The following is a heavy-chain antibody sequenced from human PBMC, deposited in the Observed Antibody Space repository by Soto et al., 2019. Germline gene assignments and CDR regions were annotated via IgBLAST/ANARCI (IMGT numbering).Heavy chain of an antibody. Sequence: SLRLSCASSGFTFSNYEMNWVRQAPGKGLEWVSYISSSGSTKDYADSVKGRFTISRDNAKNSLYLEMNSLRAEDTAVYYCAKELTIFGIDYWGQGTLVTVSS. CDR3: AKELTIFGIDY. CDR2: ISSSGSTK. CDR1: GFTFSNYE. J-gene: IGHJ4*02. V-gene: IGHV3-48*03. D-gene: IGHD3-3*01.